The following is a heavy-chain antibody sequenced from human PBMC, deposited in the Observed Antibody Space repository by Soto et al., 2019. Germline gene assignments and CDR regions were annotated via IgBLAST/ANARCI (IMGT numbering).Heavy chain of an antibody. CDR3: ARPRYDSSGTPFDY. CDR2: INRDGSST. Sequence: EVQLVESGGGLVQPGGSLRLSCAASGLTFSSYGMHWVRQVPGKGLVWVSRINRDGSSTSYADSVKGRFTISRDNAKNTLYLQMNSLRAEDTAVYYCARPRYDSSGTPFDYWGQGTLVTVSS. V-gene: IGHV3-74*01. CDR1: GLTFSSYG. D-gene: IGHD3-22*01. J-gene: IGHJ4*02.